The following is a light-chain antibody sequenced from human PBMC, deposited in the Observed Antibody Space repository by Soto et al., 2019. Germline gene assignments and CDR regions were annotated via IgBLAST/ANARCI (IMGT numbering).Light chain of an antibody. CDR2: EDN. V-gene: IGLV6-57*02. CDR1: SGSIASNY. J-gene: IGLJ3*02. CDR3: QSYDSNNQVV. Sequence: NFMLTQPHSVSESPGKTVTISCTGSSGSIASNYVQWFQQRPGSAPTTVISEDNQRPSGVPDRFSGSIDSSSNSASLTISGLKTEDEADYYCQSYDSNNQVVFGGGTKLTVL.